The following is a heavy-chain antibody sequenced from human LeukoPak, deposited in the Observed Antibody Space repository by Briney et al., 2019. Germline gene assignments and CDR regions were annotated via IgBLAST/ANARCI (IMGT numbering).Heavy chain of an antibody. D-gene: IGHD6-19*01. J-gene: IGHJ4*02. V-gene: IGHV3-48*03. Sequence: GGSLRLSCAASGFTFSSYEMNWVRQAPGKGLEWVSYISSDGSTIYYADSVRGRYTISRDNAKNSLDLQINSLRAEDTAIYYCARRAVAGAVAGYWGQGTLVTVSS. CDR1: GFTFSSYE. CDR3: ARRAVAGAVAGY. CDR2: ISSDGSTI.